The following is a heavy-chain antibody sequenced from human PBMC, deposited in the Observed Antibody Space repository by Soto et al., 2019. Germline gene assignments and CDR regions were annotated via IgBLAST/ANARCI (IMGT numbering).Heavy chain of an antibody. V-gene: IGHV1-2*04. CDR1: GYTFTGYY. CDR3: ARDRGPESDYYYGMDV. D-gene: IGHD3-10*01. J-gene: IGHJ6*02. Sequence: ASVKVSCKASGYTFTGYYMRWVRQAPEQGLEWMGWINPNSGGTNYAQKFQGWVTMTRDTSISTAYMELSRLRSDDTAVYYCARDRGPESDYYYGMDVWGQGTTVTVSS. CDR2: INPNSGGT.